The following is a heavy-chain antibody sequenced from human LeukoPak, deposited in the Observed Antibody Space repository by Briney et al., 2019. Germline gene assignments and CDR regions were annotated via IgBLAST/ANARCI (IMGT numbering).Heavy chain of an antibody. J-gene: IGHJ6*03. D-gene: IGHD3-16*02. Sequence: ASVKVSCKASGYTFTSYGISWVRQAPGQGLEWMGWISAYNGYTNYAQKLQGRVTITTDTSTSTAYMELRSLRSDDTVVYYCARDRRIMITFGGVIAPWVDYYYYMDVWGKGTTVTVSS. CDR3: ARDRRIMITFGGVIAPWVDYYYYMDV. CDR1: GYTFTSYG. V-gene: IGHV1-18*01. CDR2: ISAYNGYT.